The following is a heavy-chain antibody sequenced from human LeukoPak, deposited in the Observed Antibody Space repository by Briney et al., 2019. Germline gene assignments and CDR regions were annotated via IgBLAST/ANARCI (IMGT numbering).Heavy chain of an antibody. Sequence: GGSLRLSCAASGFTFSAYWMTWVRQAPGKGLEWVANIKPDGSEKYYVDSVKGRFTISRDNAQNSLYLQMNSLRVNDTAVYYCGRDGNPIDYWGQGALVTVSS. CDR3: GRDGNPIDY. CDR2: IKPDGSEK. J-gene: IGHJ4*02. V-gene: IGHV3-7*05. CDR1: GFTFSAYW. D-gene: IGHD1-14*01.